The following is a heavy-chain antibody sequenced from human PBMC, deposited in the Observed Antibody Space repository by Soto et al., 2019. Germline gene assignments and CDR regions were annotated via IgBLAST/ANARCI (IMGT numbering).Heavy chain of an antibody. D-gene: IGHD4-17*01. J-gene: IGHJ5*02. CDR2: IIPIFGTA. V-gene: IGHV1-69*01. CDR3: ARGRLEHINIYGYYCNWFDP. CDR1: GGTFSSYA. Sequence: QVQLGQSGAEVKKPGSSVKVSCKASGGTFSSYAISRVRQAPGQGLEWMGGIIPIFGTANYAQKFQGRVRITADESTRTAYMALSSLRSEDTAVYCCARGRLEHINIYGYYCNWFDPWGQGTVVTVSS.